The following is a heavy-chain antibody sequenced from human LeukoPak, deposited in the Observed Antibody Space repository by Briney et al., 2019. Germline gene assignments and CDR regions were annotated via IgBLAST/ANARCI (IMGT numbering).Heavy chain of an antibody. V-gene: IGHV4-34*01. Sequence: SETLSLTCAVYGGSFSGYYWIRQPPGKGLEWIGEINHSGSTNYNPSLKSRVTISVDTSKNQFSQKLSSVTAADTAVYYCARGQVLRYYDSSGIIDYWGQGTLVTVSS. J-gene: IGHJ4*02. CDR2: INHSGST. CDR3: ARGQVLRYYDSSGIIDY. D-gene: IGHD3-22*01. CDR1: GGSFSGYY.